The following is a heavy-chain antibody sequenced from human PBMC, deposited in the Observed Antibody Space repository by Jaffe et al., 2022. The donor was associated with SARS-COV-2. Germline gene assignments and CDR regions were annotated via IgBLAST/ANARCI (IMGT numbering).Heavy chain of an antibody. D-gene: IGHD5-12*01. J-gene: IGHJ3*02. V-gene: IGHV3-64*01. CDR2: ISSNGGST. CDR3: ARAVKSGYVAFDI. CDR1: GFTFSSYA. Sequence: EVQLVESGGGLVQPGGSLRLSCAASGFTFSSYAMHWVRQAPGKGLEYVSAISSNGGSTYYANSVKGRFTISRDNSKNTLYLQMGSLRAEDMAVYYCARAVKSGYVAFDIWGQGTMVTVSS.